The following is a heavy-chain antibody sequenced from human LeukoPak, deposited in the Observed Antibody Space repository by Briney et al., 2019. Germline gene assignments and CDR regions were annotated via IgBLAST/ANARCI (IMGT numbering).Heavy chain of an antibody. V-gene: IGHV1-2*02. CDR2: INPNSGGT. D-gene: IGHD4-23*01. Sequence: ASVKVSCKASGYTFTGYYMHWVRQAPGQGLEWMGWINPNSGGTNYAQKFQGRVTMTRDTSISTAYMELSRLRSEDTAVYYCARADGGNSGYNWFDPWGQGTLVTVSS. CDR3: ARADGGNSGYNWFDP. J-gene: IGHJ5*02. CDR1: GYTFTGYY.